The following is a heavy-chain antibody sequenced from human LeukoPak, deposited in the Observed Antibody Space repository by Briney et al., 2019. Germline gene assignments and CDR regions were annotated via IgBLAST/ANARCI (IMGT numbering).Heavy chain of an antibody. Sequence: GASVKVSCKGSGYSFTNYAISWVRQAPGQGLEWMGWTSVYKGNTNYAQKFQGRVTMTTDTSTSTTYMEVRSLRSDDTAMYYCASGGWLGNWQQLPFDFWGQGTLVTVSS. CDR3: ASGGWLGNWQQLPFDF. V-gene: IGHV1-18*01. CDR1: GYSFTNYA. D-gene: IGHD6-13*01. J-gene: IGHJ4*02. CDR2: TSVYKGNT.